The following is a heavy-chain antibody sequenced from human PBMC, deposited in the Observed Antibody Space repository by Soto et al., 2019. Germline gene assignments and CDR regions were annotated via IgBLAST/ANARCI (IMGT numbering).Heavy chain of an antibody. CDR2: ISYDGSNK. V-gene: IGHV3-30*03. D-gene: IGHD6-13*01. J-gene: IGHJ6*02. Sequence: GGSLRLSCAASGFTFSSYGMHWVRQAPGKGLEWVAVISYDGSNKYYADSVKGRFTISRDNSKNTLYLQMNSLRAEDTAVYYCARGVAAGTKENYYYGMDVWGQGTTVTVSS. CDR3: ARGVAAGTKENYYYGMDV. CDR1: GFTFSSYG.